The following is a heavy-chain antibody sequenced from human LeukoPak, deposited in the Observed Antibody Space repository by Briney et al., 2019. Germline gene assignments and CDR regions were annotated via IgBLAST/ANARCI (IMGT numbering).Heavy chain of an antibody. CDR1: GFTFSSYA. Sequence: LGGSLRLSCAASGFTFSSYAMSWVRQAPGEGLEWVSAISGSGGSTYYADSVKGRFTISRDNSKNTLYLQMNSLRAEDTAVYYCAKGQWFGELITWGQGTLVTVSS. CDR3: AKGQWFGELIT. CDR2: ISGSGGST. V-gene: IGHV3-23*01. D-gene: IGHD3-10*01. J-gene: IGHJ5*02.